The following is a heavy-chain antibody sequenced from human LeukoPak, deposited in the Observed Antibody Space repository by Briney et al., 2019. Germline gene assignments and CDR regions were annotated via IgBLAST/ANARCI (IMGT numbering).Heavy chain of an antibody. CDR2: IYYSGST. CDR1: GGSISSYY. J-gene: IGHJ6*03. D-gene: IGHD5-18*01. CDR3: ARVRYGYYYYYMDV. V-gene: IGHV4-59*01. Sequence: SETLSLTCTVSGGSISSYYWSWIRQPPGKGLEWIGYIYYSGSTNYNPSLKRRVTISVDTSKNQFSLKLSSVTAADTAVYYCARVRYGYYYYYMDVWGKGTTVTVSS.